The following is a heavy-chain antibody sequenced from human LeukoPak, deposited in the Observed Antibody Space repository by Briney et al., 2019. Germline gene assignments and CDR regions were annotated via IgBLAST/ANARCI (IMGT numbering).Heavy chain of an antibody. CDR1: GGSFSGYY. CDR3: ARGRLDYGDYDY. J-gene: IGHJ4*02. V-gene: IGHV4-34*01. CDR2: INHSGST. D-gene: IGHD4-17*01. Sequence: SETLSLTCAVYGGSFSGYYWSWIRQPPGKGLEWIGEINHSGSTNYNPSLKSRVTISVDTSKNQFSLKLSSVTAADTAVYYCARGRLDYGDYDYWGRGTLVTVSS.